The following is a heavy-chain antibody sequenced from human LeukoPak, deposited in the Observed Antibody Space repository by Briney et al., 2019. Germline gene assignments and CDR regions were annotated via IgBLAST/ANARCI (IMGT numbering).Heavy chain of an antibody. J-gene: IGHJ4*02. V-gene: IGHV3-23*01. Sequence: GGSLRLSCAASGFTFSNAWMNWVRQAPGKGLEWVSGISGSGGSTYYADSVKGRFSISRDNSKNTLYLQMNSLGAEDTAVYYCAKAHGGSYHSGIDWGQGTLVTVSS. CDR3: AKAHGGSYHSGID. CDR1: GFTFSNAW. D-gene: IGHD1-26*01. CDR2: ISGSGGST.